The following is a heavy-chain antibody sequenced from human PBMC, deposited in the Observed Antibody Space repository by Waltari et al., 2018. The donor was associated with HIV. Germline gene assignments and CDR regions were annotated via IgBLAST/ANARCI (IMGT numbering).Heavy chain of an antibody. V-gene: IGHV3-30*02. Sequence: QVQLVESGGGVVQPGGSLSISCTSSGSTFSTYGMHWVRQAPGKGLQWVAFTRYDGTNKYYVDSVKGRFIISRDNSKNTLSLQMHSLRAEDTAVCYCAKAPHHYDSSGPVYWGQGTLVTVSS. J-gene: IGHJ4*02. CDR3: AKAPHHYDSSGPVY. CDR1: GSTFSTYG. D-gene: IGHD3-22*01. CDR2: TRYDGTNK.